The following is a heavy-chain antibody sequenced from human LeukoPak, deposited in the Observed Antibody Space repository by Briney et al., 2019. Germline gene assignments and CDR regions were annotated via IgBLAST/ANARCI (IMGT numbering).Heavy chain of an antibody. CDR3: AKAGSDYGGNLPYDY. J-gene: IGHJ4*02. V-gene: IGHV3-33*06. CDR1: GFTFSSYG. D-gene: IGHD4-23*01. Sequence: GGSLRLSCAASGFTFSSYGMHWVRQAPGKGLEWVAVIWYDGSNKYYADSMKGRFTISRDNSKNTLYLQMNSLRAEDTAVYYCAKAGSDYGGNLPYDYWGQGTLVTVSS. CDR2: IWYDGSNK.